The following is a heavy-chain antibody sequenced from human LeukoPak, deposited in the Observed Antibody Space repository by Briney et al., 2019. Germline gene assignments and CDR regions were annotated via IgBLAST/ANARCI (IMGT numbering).Heavy chain of an antibody. V-gene: IGHV3-66*01. CDR1: GFTVSSNY. D-gene: IGHD5-12*01. J-gene: IGHJ4*02. Sequence: GGSLRLSCAASGFTVSSNYMTWVRQAPGKGLEWVSVIYSGGDTYYADSVKGRFTISRDNSKNTLNLQMNSLRAEDTAVYYCAKSRSGSPNYYFDNWGPGTLVSVSS. CDR2: IYSGGDT. CDR3: AKSRSGSPNYYFDN.